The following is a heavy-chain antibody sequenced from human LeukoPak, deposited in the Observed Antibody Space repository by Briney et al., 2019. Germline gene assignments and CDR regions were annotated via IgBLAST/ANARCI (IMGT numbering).Heavy chain of an antibody. CDR1: GGSFSGYY. CDR2: INHSGGT. Sequence: SETLSLTCAVYGGSFSGYYWSWIRQPPGKGLEWIGEINHSGGTNYNPSLKSRVTISVDTSKNQFSLKLSSVTAADTAVYYCARGRSSGRRNWFGPWGQGTLVTVSS. V-gene: IGHV4-34*01. J-gene: IGHJ5*02. D-gene: IGHD3-22*01. CDR3: ARGRSSGRRNWFGP.